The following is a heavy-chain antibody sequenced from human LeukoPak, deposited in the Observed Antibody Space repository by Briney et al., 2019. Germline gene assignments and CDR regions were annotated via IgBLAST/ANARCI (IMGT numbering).Heavy chain of an antibody. CDR2: ISTSVGST. V-gene: IGHV3-23*01. CDR1: GFTFSDYA. J-gene: IGHJ4*02. CDR3: AKGGGSYFFDY. Sequence: GGSLRLSCAASGFTFSDYAMSWVRQAPGKGLEWVSAISTSVGSTYYADSVKGRFTISRDNSKNTLYVQMNSLRAEDTAVYYCAKGGGSYFFDYWGQGTLVTVAS. D-gene: IGHD2-15*01.